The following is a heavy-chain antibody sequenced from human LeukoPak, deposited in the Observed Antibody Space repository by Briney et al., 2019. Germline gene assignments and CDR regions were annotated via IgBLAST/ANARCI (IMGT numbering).Heavy chain of an antibody. CDR1: GGSFSGYY. D-gene: IGHD3-10*02. V-gene: IGHV4-34*01. CDR3: ARGLFGELTPYYFDY. Sequence: PSETLSLTCAVYGGSFSGYYWSWIRQPPGKGLEWIGEINHSGSTNYNPSLKSRVTISVDTSKNQFSLKLSSVTAADTAVYYCARGLFGELTPYYFDYWGQGTLVTVPS. CDR2: INHSGST. J-gene: IGHJ4*02.